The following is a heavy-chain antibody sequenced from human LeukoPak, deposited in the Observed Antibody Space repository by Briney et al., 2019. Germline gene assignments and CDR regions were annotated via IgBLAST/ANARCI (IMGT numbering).Heavy chain of an antibody. CDR3: ARMYSSSWRYYYYGMDV. V-gene: IGHV3-30-3*01. Sequence: PGGSLRLSCAASGFTFSSYAMHWVRQAPGKGLEWVAVISYDGSNKYYADSVKGRFTISRDNSKNTLYLQMNSLRAEDTAVYYCARMYSSSWRYYYYGMDVWGQGTTVTVSS. CDR1: GFTFSSYA. CDR2: ISYDGSNK. J-gene: IGHJ6*02. D-gene: IGHD6-13*01.